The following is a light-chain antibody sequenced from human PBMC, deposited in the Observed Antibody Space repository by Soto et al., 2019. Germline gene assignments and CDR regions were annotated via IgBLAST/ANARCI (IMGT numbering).Light chain of an antibody. Sequence: DIQMTQSPSPLSASVGARVTITCRARQSISSWLAWYQQKPGKAPKLLIYDASSLESGVPSRFSGSGSGTEFTLTLSSLQPDNFASYYRQQHETFVQGPKVEMK. CDR3: QQHET. CDR1: QSISSW. CDR2: DAS. J-gene: IGKJ1*01. V-gene: IGKV1-5*01.